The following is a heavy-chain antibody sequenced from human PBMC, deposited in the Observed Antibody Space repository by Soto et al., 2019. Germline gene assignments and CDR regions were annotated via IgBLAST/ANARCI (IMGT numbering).Heavy chain of an antibody. CDR2: IYSDGKT. Sequence: EVQLVETGGGWSQPGGSLRLSCAASGIIVSTNYMSWVRQAPGKGLEWVSLIYSDGKTYYADPVKGRFTISRANSKNTVSLQMNSVRAEDTAVYYCARDGGGGYYDSSGYVAVWAQGTLVTVSS. CDR1: GIIVSTNY. V-gene: IGHV3-53*02. CDR3: ARDGGGGYYDSSGYVAV. J-gene: IGHJ4*02. D-gene: IGHD3-22*01.